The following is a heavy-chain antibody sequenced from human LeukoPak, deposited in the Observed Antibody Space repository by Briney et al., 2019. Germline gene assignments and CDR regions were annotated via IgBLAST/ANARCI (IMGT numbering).Heavy chain of an antibody. CDR1: GFTFSSYA. V-gene: IGHV3-23*01. CDR3: AKDYYYDSSGYPGGAFDI. D-gene: IGHD3-22*01. Sequence: GGSLRLSCAASGFTFSSYAMSWVRQAPGKGLEWVSVISGSGGSTYYADSVKGRFTISRDNSKNTLCLQMNSLRAEDTAVYYCAKDYYYDSSGYPGGAFDIWGQGTMVTVSS. J-gene: IGHJ3*02. CDR2: ISGSGGST.